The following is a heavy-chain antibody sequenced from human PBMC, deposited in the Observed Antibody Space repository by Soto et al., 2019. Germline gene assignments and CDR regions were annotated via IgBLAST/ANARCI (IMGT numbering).Heavy chain of an antibody. CDR2: IYHIGSS. CDR3: AKRYNFWSGRWYGLGV. D-gene: IGHD3-3*01. J-gene: IGHJ6*02. Sequence: QVLLEESGPGLVRPSGTLSLTCSVSGASINSANWWVWVRQAPGKGLEWIGEIYHIGSSTYNTSLKGRATISVDKSKNQFSLIVTSVTAADTAVYYCAKRYNFWSGRWYGLGVWGQGTTVTVSS. V-gene: IGHV4-4*02. CDR1: GASINSANW.